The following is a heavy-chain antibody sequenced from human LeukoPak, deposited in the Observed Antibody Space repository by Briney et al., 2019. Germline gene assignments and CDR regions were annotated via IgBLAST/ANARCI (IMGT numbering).Heavy chain of an antibody. CDR3: AREQYYYDSSGYIDY. Sequence: SETLSLTCAVYGGSFSGYYWSWIRQPPGKGLEWMGEINHSGSTNYNPSLKSRVTISVDTSKNQFSLKLSSVTAADTAVYYCAREQYYYDSSGYIDYWGQGTLVTVSS. D-gene: IGHD3-22*01. CDR2: INHSGST. V-gene: IGHV4-34*01. J-gene: IGHJ4*02. CDR1: GGSFSGYY.